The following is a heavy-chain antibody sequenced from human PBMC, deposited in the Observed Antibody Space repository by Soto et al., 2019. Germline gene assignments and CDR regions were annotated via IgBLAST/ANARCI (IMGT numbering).Heavy chain of an antibody. D-gene: IGHD2-15*01. V-gene: IGHV4-34*01. J-gene: IGHJ6*02. CDR3: AREEVAQWFTKGYYGMDV. CDR1: GGSFSGYY. CDR2: INHGGGT. Sequence: SETLSLTCAVYGGSFSGYYWSWIRQPPGKGLEWIGAINHGGGTNSNPSLKSRVTMSVDTSKKHFSLKLSSVTAADTAVYYCAREEVAQWFTKGYYGMDVWGQGTTVTVSS.